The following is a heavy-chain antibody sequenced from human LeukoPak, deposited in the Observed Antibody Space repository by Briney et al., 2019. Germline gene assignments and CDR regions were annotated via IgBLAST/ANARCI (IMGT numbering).Heavy chain of an antibody. J-gene: IGHJ4*02. Sequence: PGGSLRLSCAASGFTFSNYWMTWVRQAPGKGLEWVANIKQDGSVKSYEDSVKGRFTISRDNAKNSLFLQMNSLRAEDTAVYYCARDLSGVAGYTYGRGIDYWGQGTLVTVSS. CDR3: ARDLSGVAGYTYGRGIDY. CDR2: IKQDGSVK. D-gene: IGHD5-18*01. CDR1: GFTFSNYW. V-gene: IGHV3-7*01.